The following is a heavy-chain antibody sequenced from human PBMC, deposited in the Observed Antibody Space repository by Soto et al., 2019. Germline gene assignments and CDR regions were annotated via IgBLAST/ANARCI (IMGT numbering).Heavy chain of an antibody. V-gene: IGHV4-31*03. J-gene: IGHJ6*02. CDR2: IYYSGST. CDR3: ARDRIAVLGNYYGMDV. CDR1: CGNISDGGYY. Sequence: LPCTVACGNISDGGYYWSWIRQHPGKGLEWIGYIYYSGSTYYNPSLKSRVTISVDTSKNQFSLKLSSVTAADTAVYYCARDRIAVLGNYYGMDVWGQGTTVTVSS. D-gene: IGHD2-15*01.